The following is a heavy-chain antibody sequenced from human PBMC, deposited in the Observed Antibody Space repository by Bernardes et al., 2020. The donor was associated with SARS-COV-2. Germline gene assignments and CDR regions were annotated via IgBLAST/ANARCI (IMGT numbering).Heavy chain of an antibody. V-gene: IGHV4-31*03. CDR3: ARDRGITIFGVVILDAFDI. CDR2: IYYSGST. J-gene: IGHJ3*02. D-gene: IGHD3-3*01. CDR1: GGSTSSGGYY. Sequence: SETLSPTCTVSGGSTSSGGYYWSWIRQHPGKGLEWIGYIYYSGSTYYNPSLKSRVTISVDTSKNHFSLTLSSVTAADTAVYYCARDRGITIFGVVILDAFDIWDQGTMVTVSS.